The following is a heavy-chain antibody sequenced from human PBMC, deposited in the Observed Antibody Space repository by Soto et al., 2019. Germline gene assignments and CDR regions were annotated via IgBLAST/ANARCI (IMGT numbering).Heavy chain of an antibody. Sequence: QINLIESGPTLVKPTQTLTLTCTFSGFSLSTSGAAVGWVSQPPGRALEWLALIYWNGDKRYNASLGNRLTITKDTSMNQVVLTLTNVVPADTATYYCAYRATMTIFGLIIDNGIWFDPWGQGTRVIVSS. CDR3: AYRATMTIFGLIIDNGIWFDP. CDR1: GFSLSTSGAA. D-gene: IGHD3-3*01. J-gene: IGHJ5*02. CDR2: IYWNGDK. V-gene: IGHV2-5*01.